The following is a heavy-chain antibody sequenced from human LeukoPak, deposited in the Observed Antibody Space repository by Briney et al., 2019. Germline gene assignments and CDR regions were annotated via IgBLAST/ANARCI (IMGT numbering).Heavy chain of an antibody. J-gene: IGHJ4*02. CDR3: AKDKDSGSYYGDTLQY. CDR1: GFTFSSYG. Sequence: PGGSLRLSCAASGFTFSSYGLHWVRQAPGKGLEWVELIRNDGSNEYCADSVKGRFTISRDNSKNTLNLQMNSLRAEDTAVYYCAKDKDSGSYYGDTLQYWGQGTLVTVSS. CDR2: IRNDGSNE. D-gene: IGHD1-26*01. V-gene: IGHV3-30*02.